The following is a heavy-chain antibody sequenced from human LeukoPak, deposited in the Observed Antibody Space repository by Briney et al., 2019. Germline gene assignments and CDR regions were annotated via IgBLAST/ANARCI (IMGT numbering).Heavy chain of an antibody. Sequence: GVSLRLSCAASGFAFASYAMSCVRQAPGKGLEWVSNIGSGFGRTDYADSVKGRFSSSRDTSKNMVYLQMNSRRAKDADIYYCAKDRLVSKQYHYYMDVWGKGTTVTVSS. J-gene: IGHJ6*03. CDR2: IGSGFGRT. V-gene: IGHV3-23*01. D-gene: IGHD3-22*01. CDR1: GFAFASYA. CDR3: AKDRLVSKQYHYYMDV.